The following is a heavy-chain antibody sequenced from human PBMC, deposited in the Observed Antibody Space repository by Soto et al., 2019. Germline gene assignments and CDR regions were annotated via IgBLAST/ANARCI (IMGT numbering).Heavy chain of an antibody. D-gene: IGHD2-15*01. CDR1: GGTFSSYA. V-gene: IGHV1-69*13. Sequence: GASVKVSCKASGGTFSSYAISWVLQAPGQGLEWMGGIIPIFGTANYAQKFQGRVTITADESTSTAYMELSSLRSEDTAVYYCAREWQLPTPCLDPWGQGTLVTVSS. J-gene: IGHJ5*02. CDR2: IIPIFGTA. CDR3: AREWQLPTPCLDP.